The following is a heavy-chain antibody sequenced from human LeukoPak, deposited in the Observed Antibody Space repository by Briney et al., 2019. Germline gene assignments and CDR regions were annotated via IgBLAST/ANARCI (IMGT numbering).Heavy chain of an antibody. CDR2: IRYDGSNK. Sequence: GGSLRLSCAASGFTFSSYGMHWVRQAPGKGLEWVAFIRYDGSNKYYADSVKGRFTISRDNSKNTLYLQMNSLRAEDTAVYYCAKDLRPKDYIVLMVYAIGFWGQGTLVTVS. D-gene: IGHD2-8*01. CDR1: GFTFSSYG. V-gene: IGHV3-30*02. J-gene: IGHJ4*02. CDR3: AKDLRPKDYIVLMVYAIGF.